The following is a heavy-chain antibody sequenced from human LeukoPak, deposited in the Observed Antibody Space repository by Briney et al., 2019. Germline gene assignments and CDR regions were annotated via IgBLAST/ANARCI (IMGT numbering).Heavy chain of an antibody. D-gene: IGHD2-15*01. V-gene: IGHV3-64D*09. CDR3: IRCGGNNCRPGGDY. Sequence: PGGSLRLSCSASGFTFSSSAMHWVRQAPGKGLEYVSAISDDGASTYYTDSVKGRFTISRDNSKNTLYLQMSSLRPEDTAVCYCIRCGGNNCRPGGDYWGQGTLVTVSS. CDR1: GFTFSSSA. CDR2: ISDDGAST. J-gene: IGHJ4*02.